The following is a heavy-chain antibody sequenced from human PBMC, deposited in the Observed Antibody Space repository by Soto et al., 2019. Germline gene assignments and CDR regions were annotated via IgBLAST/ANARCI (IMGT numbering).Heavy chain of an antibody. V-gene: IGHV1-69*02. D-gene: IGHD6-6*01. CDR1: GGTFSSYT. CDR2: IIPILGIA. Sequence: QVQLVQSGAEVKKPGSSVKVSCKASGGTFSSYTISWVRQAPGQGLEWMGRIIPILGIANYAQKFQGRVTITADKSPSTAYTELRSLRSEDTAVYYCARGPSAARYTRTNFDYWGQGTLVTVSS. CDR3: ARGPSAARYTRTNFDY. J-gene: IGHJ4*02.